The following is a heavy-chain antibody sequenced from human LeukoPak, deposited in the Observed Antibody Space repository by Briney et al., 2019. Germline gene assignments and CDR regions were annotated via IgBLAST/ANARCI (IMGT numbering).Heavy chain of an antibody. CDR1: GGSISSYY. Sequence: SETLSLTCTVSGGSISSYYWSWIRQPPGKGLAWIGYIYYSRSTNYNPSLKSRVTISVDTSKNQFSLKLSSVTAADTAVYYCARFYYYGSGSYLNWFDPWGQGTLVTVSS. CDR3: ARFYYYGSGSYLNWFDP. CDR2: IYYSRST. J-gene: IGHJ5*02. D-gene: IGHD3-10*01. V-gene: IGHV4-59*01.